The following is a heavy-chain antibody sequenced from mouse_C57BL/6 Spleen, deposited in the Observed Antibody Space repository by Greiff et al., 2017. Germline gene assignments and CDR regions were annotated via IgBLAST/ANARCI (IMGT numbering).Heavy chain of an antibody. CDR3: ARECTTVVFDY. V-gene: IGHV5-4*01. J-gene: IGHJ2*01. CDR1: GFTFSSYA. CDR2: ISDGGSYT. Sequence: EVKLVESGGGLVKPGGSLKLSCAASGFTFSSYAMSWVRQTPEKRLEWVATISDGGSYTYYPDNVKGRFTISRDNAKNNLYLQMNHLKSEDTAMYYCARECTTVVFDYWGQGTTLTVSS. D-gene: IGHD1-1*01.